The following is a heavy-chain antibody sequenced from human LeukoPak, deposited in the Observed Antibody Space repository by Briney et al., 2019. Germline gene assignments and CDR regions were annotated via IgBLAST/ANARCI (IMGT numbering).Heavy chain of an antibody. CDR2: TSPDEGLK. V-gene: IGHV3-30*04. CDR1: GFTFSNYV. Sequence: PGRSLRLSCAASGFTFSNYVTHSVRQAPGKGLEWVAVTSPDEGLKFYGDSVKGRFTISRDNSKNTLYLQMNSLRAEDTAVYYCAKSMDILTGYLWSLDYWGQGTLVTVSS. J-gene: IGHJ4*02. D-gene: IGHD3-9*01. CDR3: AKSMDILTGYLWSLDY.